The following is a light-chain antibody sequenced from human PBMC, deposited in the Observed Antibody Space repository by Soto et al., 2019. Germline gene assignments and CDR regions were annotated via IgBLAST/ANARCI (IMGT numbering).Light chain of an antibody. CDR3: AAWDDSLSGYV. V-gene: IGLV1-47*01. CDR2: RNN. Sequence: QSVLTQPPSASGTPGQRDTISCSGSSSNIGSNYVYWYQQLPGTAPKLLIYRNNQRPSEVPDRFSGSKSGTSASLAISALRSEYEAEYYCAAWDDSLSGYVFGTGTKLHVL. J-gene: IGLJ1*01. CDR1: SSNIGSNY.